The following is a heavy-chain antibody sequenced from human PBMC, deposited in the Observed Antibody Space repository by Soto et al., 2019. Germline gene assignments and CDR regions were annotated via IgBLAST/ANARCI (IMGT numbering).Heavy chain of an antibody. J-gene: IGHJ3*01. Sequence: QVQLVQSGAEVKKPGSSVKVSCKASGGSFRREAINWLRQAPGQGPEWMGNILPFFGTADYAQKFQGRVTVTADMSTTTVYMELNSLRVADTAVYSCARGHEFGGNSDAFEVWGQGTTVIVSS. CDR1: GGSFRREA. CDR2: ILPFFGTA. D-gene: IGHD2-15*01. V-gene: IGHV1-69*14. CDR3: ARGHEFGGNSDAFEV.